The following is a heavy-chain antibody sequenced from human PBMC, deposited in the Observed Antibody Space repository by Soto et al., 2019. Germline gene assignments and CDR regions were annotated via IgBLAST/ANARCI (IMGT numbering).Heavy chain of an antibody. D-gene: IGHD3-22*01. CDR3: ARTLYNYYDSSGPRYYFDY. Sequence: SETLSLTCTVSGGSISSGGYYWSWIRQHPGKGLEWIGYIYYSGSTYYNPSLKSRVTISVDTSKNQFSLKLSSVTAADTAVYYCARTLYNYYDSSGPRYYFDYWGQGTLVTVSS. CDR1: GGSISSGGYY. V-gene: IGHV4-30-4*08. J-gene: IGHJ4*02. CDR2: IYYSGST.